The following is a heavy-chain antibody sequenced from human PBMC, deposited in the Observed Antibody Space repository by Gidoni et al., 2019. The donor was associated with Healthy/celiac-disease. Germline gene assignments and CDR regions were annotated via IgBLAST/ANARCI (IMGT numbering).Heavy chain of an antibody. CDR3: ASLWTLKTYDFWSGYSGDAFDI. CDR2: ISSSSSSI. D-gene: IGHD3-3*01. CDR1: GFTFSSFS. Sequence: EVQLVESGGGLVKPGGSLRLSCAASGFTFSSFSMTWSSQAPGKGLEWVSSISSSSSSIYYADSVKGRFTISRDNAKNSLYLQMNSLRAEDTAVYYCASLWTLKTYDFWSGYSGDAFDIWGQGTMVTVSS. V-gene: IGHV3-21*01. J-gene: IGHJ3*02.